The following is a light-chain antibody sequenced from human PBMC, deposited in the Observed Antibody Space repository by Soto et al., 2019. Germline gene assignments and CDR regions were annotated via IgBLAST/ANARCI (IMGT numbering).Light chain of an antibody. J-gene: IGKJ1*01. CDR1: QSISSR. CDR2: DAS. Sequence: DIQMTQSPSSLSASVGDRVTITCRASQSISSRLAWYQQKPGKAPKLLIYDASTLKSGVPSRFSGSGSGTEFTLTISSLQPDDFATYYCQHYNSYSEAFGQGTKVDI. CDR3: QHYNSYSEA. V-gene: IGKV1-5*01.